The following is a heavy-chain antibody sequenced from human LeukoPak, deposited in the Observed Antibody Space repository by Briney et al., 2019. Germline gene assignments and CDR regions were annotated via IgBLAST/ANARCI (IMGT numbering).Heavy chain of an antibody. D-gene: IGHD3-22*01. V-gene: IGHV5-51*01. J-gene: IGHJ4*02. CDR3: ARAPSINYYDSSGYYPDY. Sequence: GESLKISCRGSGYSFNKYWSGWVRQMPVKGLECMGIIYPGDSDTRYTPSFHGQVTISADKSISTAYLQWNTLKASDTAMYYCARAPSINYYDSSGYYPDYWGQGTLVTVSS. CDR1: GYSFNKYW. CDR2: IYPGDSDT.